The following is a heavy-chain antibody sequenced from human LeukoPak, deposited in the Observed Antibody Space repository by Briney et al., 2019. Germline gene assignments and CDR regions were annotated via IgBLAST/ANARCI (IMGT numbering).Heavy chain of an antibody. Sequence: SETLSLTCAVYGGSFSGYYWSWLRQPPGKGLEWIGEINHSGSTNYNPSLKSRVTISVDTSKNQFSLKLSSVTAADTAVYYCEGAGSAFDYWGQGTVVTVSS. V-gene: IGHV4-34*01. CDR2: INHSGST. CDR3: EGAGSAFDY. CDR1: GGSFSGYY. J-gene: IGHJ4*02. D-gene: IGHD1-26*01.